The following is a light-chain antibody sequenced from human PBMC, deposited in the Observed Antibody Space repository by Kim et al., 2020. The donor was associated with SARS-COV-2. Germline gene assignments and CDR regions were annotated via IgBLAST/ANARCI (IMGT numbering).Light chain of an antibody. CDR3: SSYAGSNNYV. Sequence: GQSVTIYFTGTSSDVGGYNYVSLYQQHPRKAPKLMIYEVSKRPSGVPDRFSGSKSGNTASLTVSGLQAEDEADYYCSSYAGSNNYVFGTGTKVTVL. CDR1: SSDVGGYNY. V-gene: IGLV2-8*01. J-gene: IGLJ1*01. CDR2: EVS.